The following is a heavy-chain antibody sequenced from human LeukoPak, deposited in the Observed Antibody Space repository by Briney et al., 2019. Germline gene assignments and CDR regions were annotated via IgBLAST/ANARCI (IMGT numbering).Heavy chain of an antibody. CDR2: IKQDGSEK. J-gene: IGHJ3*02. V-gene: IGHV3-7*01. Sequence: GGSLRLSCAASGFTFITYWMSWVRQAPGKGLEWVANIKQDGSEKYYVDSVKGRFTISRDNAKNSLYLQMKSLRGEDTAVYYCARPAITWSPGAFDIWGQGTMVTISS. CDR3: ARPAITWSPGAFDI. D-gene: IGHD1-20*01. CDR1: GFTFITYW.